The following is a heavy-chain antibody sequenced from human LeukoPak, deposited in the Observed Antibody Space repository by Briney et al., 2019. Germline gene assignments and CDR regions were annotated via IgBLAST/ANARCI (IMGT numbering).Heavy chain of an antibody. CDR2: IYTSGST. V-gene: IGHV4-61*02. Sequence: SQTLSLTCTVSGGSISSGNYYWSWIRQPAGKGLEWIGRIYTSGSTNYNPSLKSRVTISVDTSKNQFSLKLSSVTAADTAVYYCARDHEIHYAFDYWGQGTLVTVSS. J-gene: IGHJ4*02. D-gene: IGHD4-17*01. CDR1: GGSISSGNYY. CDR3: ARDHEIHYAFDY.